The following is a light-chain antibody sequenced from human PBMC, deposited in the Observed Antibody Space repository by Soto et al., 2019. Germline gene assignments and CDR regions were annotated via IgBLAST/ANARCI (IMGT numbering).Light chain of an antibody. V-gene: IGLV2-23*01. CDR3: AAWDDSLNGVV. CDR1: SSDVGSYNL. Sequence: QSALTQPAPVSGSPGQSITISCTGTSSDVGSYNLVSWYRQHPGKAPKLIIYEGNKRPSGVSNRFSGSKSGNTASLTISGLQAEDEADYYCAAWDDSLNGVVFGGGTKVTVL. CDR2: EGN. J-gene: IGLJ2*01.